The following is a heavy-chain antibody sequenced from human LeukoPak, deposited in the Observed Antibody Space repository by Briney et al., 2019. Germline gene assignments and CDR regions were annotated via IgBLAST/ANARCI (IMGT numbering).Heavy chain of an antibody. CDR2: ISAYNGNT. V-gene: IGHV1-18*01. Sequence: ASVKVSCKASGYTFTSYGISWVRQAPGQGLEWMGWISAYNGNTNYAQKLQGRVTMTTDTSTSTAYMELRSLRSDDTAVYYCARSWWRYVGGATYYYDSSGYPKYYFDYWGQGTLVTVSS. D-gene: IGHD3-22*01. CDR3: ARSWWRYVGGATYYYDSSGYPKYYFDY. J-gene: IGHJ4*02. CDR1: GYTFTSYG.